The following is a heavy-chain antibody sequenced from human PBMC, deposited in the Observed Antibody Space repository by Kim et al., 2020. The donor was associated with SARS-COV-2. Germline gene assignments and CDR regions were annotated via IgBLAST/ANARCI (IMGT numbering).Heavy chain of an antibody. D-gene: IGHD3-3*01. Sequence: GGSLRLSCAASGFTFSSYDMDWVRQATGKGLEWVSAIGTAGDTYYPGSVKGRFTISRENAKNSLYLQMNSLRAGDTAVYYCARGRWYYDFWSGYKGGEYCFHPWRQGTLVTVSS. V-gene: IGHV3-13*01. CDR2: IGTAGDT. CDR1: GFTFSSYD. CDR3: ARGRWYYDFWSGYKGGEYCFHP. J-gene: IGHJ5*02.